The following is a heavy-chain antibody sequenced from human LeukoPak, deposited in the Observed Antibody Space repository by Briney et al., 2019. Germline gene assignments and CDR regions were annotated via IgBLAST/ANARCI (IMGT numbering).Heavy chain of an antibody. J-gene: IGHJ4*02. D-gene: IGHD3-16*01. CDR2: IHYSGNT. V-gene: IGHV4-59*01. Sequence: SETLTLLCGVSGGSISTYYWSWIRQPPGKGLEWIGYIHYSGNTNSNPSLRSRVTISVDTSKNQFSLKLTSVTAADTAVYYCARADTWPYYFDYWGQDTVVTVSS. CDR1: GGSISTYY. CDR3: ARADTWPYYFDY.